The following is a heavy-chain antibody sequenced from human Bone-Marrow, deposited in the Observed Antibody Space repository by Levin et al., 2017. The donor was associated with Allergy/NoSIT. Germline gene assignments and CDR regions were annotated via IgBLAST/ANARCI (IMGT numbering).Heavy chain of an antibody. V-gene: IGHV5-10-1*01. CDR3: ATINLIHLTWHQFDY. Sequence: GGSLRLSCKGSGSSFTSYWISWVRQMPGKGLEWMGRIDPSDSYTNYSPSFQGHVTISADKSISTAYLQWSSLKASDTAMYYCATINLIHLTWHQFDYWGQGTLVTVSS. J-gene: IGHJ4*02. D-gene: IGHD5-18*01. CDR1: GSSFTSYW. CDR2: IDPSDSYT.